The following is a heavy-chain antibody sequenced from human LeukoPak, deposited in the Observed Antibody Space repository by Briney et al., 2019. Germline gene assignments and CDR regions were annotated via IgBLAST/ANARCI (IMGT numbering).Heavy chain of an antibody. Sequence: PSETLSLTCAVYGGSFSGYYWSWIRQPPGKGLEWIGEINHSGSTNYNPSLKSRATISVDTSKNQFSLKLSSVTAADTAVYYCARVLDSSGCYYGFDPWGQGTLVTVSS. V-gene: IGHV4-34*01. J-gene: IGHJ5*02. CDR2: INHSGST. CDR1: GGSFSGYY. D-gene: IGHD3-22*01. CDR3: ARVLDSSGCYYGFDP.